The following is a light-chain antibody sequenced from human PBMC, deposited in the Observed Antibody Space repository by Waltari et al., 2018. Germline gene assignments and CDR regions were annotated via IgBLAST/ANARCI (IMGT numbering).Light chain of an antibody. V-gene: IGLV2-14*01. CDR2: EVS. J-gene: IGLJ1*01. Sequence: QSALTQPASVSGSPGQSITISCSGTDSDVGAYDFVSWYQQHPGKAPHLIIYEVSNRPSGISHRFSASKSGNTASRTIAGRQAEDEADYYCSSYTTSSAPGVFGTGTRVTVL. CDR1: DSDVGAYDF. CDR3: SSYTTSSAPGV.